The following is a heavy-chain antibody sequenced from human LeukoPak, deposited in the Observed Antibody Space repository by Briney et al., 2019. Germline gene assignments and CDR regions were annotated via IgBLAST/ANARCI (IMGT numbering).Heavy chain of an antibody. Sequence: ASVKVSCKASGYSFTTYGIYWVRQAPGQGLEWMGWISAYNGNTNYAQKLQGRVTMTTDTSTSTAYMELRSLRSDDTAVYYCARDLDASYYYDSSGSPGDYWGQGTLVTVSS. CDR1: GYSFTTYG. D-gene: IGHD3-22*01. V-gene: IGHV1-18*01. J-gene: IGHJ4*02. CDR2: ISAYNGNT. CDR3: ARDLDASYYYDSSGSPGDY.